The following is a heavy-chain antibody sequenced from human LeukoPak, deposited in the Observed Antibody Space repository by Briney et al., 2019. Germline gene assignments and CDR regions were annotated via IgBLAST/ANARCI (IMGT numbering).Heavy chain of an antibody. D-gene: IGHD6-25*01. CDR1: GGSFSAYY. J-gene: IGHJ4*02. V-gene: IGHV4-34*01. CDR3: ARGQLRLSN. Sequence: PSETLSLTCAVYGGSFSAYYWTWIRQSPGKGLEWIGEINHSGITNYTPSLKSRVTISVDTSKNQFSLKLNSVTAADTAVYYCARGQLRLSNWGQGSLVIVSS. CDR2: INHSGIT.